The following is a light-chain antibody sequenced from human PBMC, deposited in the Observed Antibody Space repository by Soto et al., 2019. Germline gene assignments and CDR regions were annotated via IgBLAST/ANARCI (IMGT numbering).Light chain of an antibody. CDR3: QQYGGSHRT. V-gene: IGKV3-20*01. CDR2: GAS. Sequence: EIVLTQSPGTLSLSPGERATLSCRASQSVSSSYLAWYQQKPGQAPRLLMYGASSRVTGIPDRFSGSGSGTDFTFSISRVELEDFALYYCQQYGGSHRTFGGGTKVEIK. J-gene: IGKJ4*01. CDR1: QSVSSSY.